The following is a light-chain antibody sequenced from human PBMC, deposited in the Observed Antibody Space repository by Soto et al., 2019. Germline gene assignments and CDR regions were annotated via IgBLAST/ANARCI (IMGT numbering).Light chain of an antibody. J-gene: IGLJ1*01. CDR2: EVN. CDR1: SSDVGGYKY. Sequence: QSALTQPPSASGSPGQSVTISCTGISSDVGGYKYVSWYQQHPGKAPKLMIFEVNNRPSGVPDRFSGSKSGNTASLTVSGLQAEDEADYYCSSYAGINNLGVFGTGTKLTVL. CDR3: SSYAGINNLGV. V-gene: IGLV2-8*01.